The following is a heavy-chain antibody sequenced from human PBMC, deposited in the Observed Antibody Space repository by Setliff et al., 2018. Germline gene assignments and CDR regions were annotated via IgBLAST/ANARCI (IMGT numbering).Heavy chain of an antibody. V-gene: IGHV4-4*07. J-gene: IGHJ4*02. CDR3: ARVYAYSYGFDY. D-gene: IGHD3-16*01. CDR2: IYIGGSA. Sequence: PSETLSLTCTVSGGSISSYYWSWIRQPAGKGLEWIGQIYIGGSANYNPSLKSRVTMSIDTSKNQFSLKLSSVTAADTAVYYCARVYAYSYGFDYWGQGTPVTVSS. CDR1: GGSISSYY.